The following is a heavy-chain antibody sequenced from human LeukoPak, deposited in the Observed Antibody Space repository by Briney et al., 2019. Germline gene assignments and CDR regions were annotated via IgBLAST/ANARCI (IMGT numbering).Heavy chain of an antibody. CDR1: GGSISSYY. D-gene: IGHD6-19*01. Sequence: SETLSLTCTVSGGSISSYYWSWIRQPPGKGLEWIGYIYYSGSTNYNPSLKSRVTISVDTSKNQFSLKLSSVTAADTAVYYCARDRRLGSSGWYSSWFDPWGQGTLVTVSS. V-gene: IGHV4-59*01. CDR2: IYYSGST. CDR3: ARDRRLGSSGWYSSWFDP. J-gene: IGHJ5*02.